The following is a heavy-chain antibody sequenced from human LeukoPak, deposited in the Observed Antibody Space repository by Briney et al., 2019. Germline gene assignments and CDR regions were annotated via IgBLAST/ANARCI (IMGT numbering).Heavy chain of an antibody. D-gene: IGHD4-17*01. Sequence: GGSLRLSCAASGFTFSTYGMNWVRQAPGKGLEWVSSISSSSYIYYADSVKGRFTISRDNSKNTLYLQMNSLRAEDTAVYYCAKGGLRLPQVWGQGTLVTVSS. CDR2: ISSSSYI. V-gene: IGHV3-21*04. J-gene: IGHJ4*02. CDR1: GFTFSTYG. CDR3: AKGGLRLPQV.